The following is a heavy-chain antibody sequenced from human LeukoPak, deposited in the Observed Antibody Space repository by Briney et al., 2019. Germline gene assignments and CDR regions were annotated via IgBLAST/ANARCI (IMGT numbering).Heavy chain of an antibody. CDR3: ARVKYYYDSSGLDY. CDR2: IYYSGST. CDR1: GFTFSDYY. V-gene: IGHV4-38-2*01. D-gene: IGHD3-22*01. Sequence: GSLRLSCAASGFTFSDYYMSWIRQPPGKGLEWIGSIYYSGSTYYNPSLKSRVTISVDTSKNQFSLKLSSVTAADTAVYYCARVKYYYDSSGLDYWGQGTLVTVSS. J-gene: IGHJ4*02.